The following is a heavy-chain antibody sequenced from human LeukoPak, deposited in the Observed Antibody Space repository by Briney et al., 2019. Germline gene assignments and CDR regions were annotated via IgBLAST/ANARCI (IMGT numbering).Heavy chain of an antibody. V-gene: IGHV4-34*01. J-gene: IGHJ6*03. CDR3: ARQKVGRYHYYYMDV. CDR1: GGGFRGFY. Sequence: SETLSLTCAAYGGGFRGFYWGWVPPPPREGPGWSGEINHSGSTNYNPSLKSRVTISVDTSKNQFSLKLSSVTAADTAVYYCARQKVGRYHYYYMDVWGKGTTVTVSS. CDR2: INHSGST. D-gene: IGHD1-26*01.